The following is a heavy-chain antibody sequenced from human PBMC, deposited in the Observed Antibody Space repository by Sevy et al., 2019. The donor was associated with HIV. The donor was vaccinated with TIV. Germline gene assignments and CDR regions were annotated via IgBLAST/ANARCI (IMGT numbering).Heavy chain of an antibody. CDR2: ISSSGTTI. D-gene: IGHD6-13*01. V-gene: IGHV3-48*03. CDR1: GFTFSSYE. Sequence: GGSLRLSCAASGFTFSSYEMNWVRQAPGKGLQWVSYISSSGTTIYYVDSVKSRFTISRDNAKYALYLQMNSLRAEDTAVYYCAGNCAAAPGGGGFYYGMDVWGQGTTVTVSS. CDR3: AGNCAAAPGGGGFYYGMDV. J-gene: IGHJ6*02.